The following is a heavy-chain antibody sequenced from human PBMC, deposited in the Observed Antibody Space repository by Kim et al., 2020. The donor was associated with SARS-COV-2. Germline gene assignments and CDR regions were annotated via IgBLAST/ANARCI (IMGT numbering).Heavy chain of an antibody. J-gene: IGHJ4*02. V-gene: IGHV3-21*01. D-gene: IGHD3-10*01. Sequence: GGSLRLSCAASGFTFSSYSMNWVRQAPGKGLEWVSSISSSSSYIYYADSVKGRFTISRDNAKNSLYLQMNSLRAEDTAVYYCARVGPMVRGDSDYWGQGTLVTVSS. CDR1: GFTFSSYS. CDR3: ARVGPMVRGDSDY. CDR2: ISSSSSYI.